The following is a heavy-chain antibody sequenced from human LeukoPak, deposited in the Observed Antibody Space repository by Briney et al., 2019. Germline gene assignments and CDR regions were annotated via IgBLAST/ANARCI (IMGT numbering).Heavy chain of an antibody. CDR1: GFTVTSNY. J-gene: IGHJ3*02. Sequence: GGSLRLSCAASGFTVTSNYMSWVRQAPGKGLEWVSVIYSAGSTYYADSVKGRFTISRHNSKNTLYLQMNSQSAEDTAVYYCARAFTGYSSGGRPGGCDAFDIWGQGTMVTVSS. CDR3: ARAFTGYSSGGRPGGCDAFDI. CDR2: IYSAGST. D-gene: IGHD6-19*01. V-gene: IGHV3-53*04.